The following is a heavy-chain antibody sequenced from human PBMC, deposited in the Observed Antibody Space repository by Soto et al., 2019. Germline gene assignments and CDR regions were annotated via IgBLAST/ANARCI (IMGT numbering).Heavy chain of an antibody. D-gene: IGHD3-22*01. J-gene: IGHJ6*02. CDR2: ISVSGGST. CDR1: GFTFSSYA. Sequence: GGSLRLSCAASGFTFSSYAMIWVRRAPGKGLEWVSAISVSGGSTYYADSVKGRFTISRDNSKNTLYLQMNSLRAEDTAVYYCAKAAGLLARYYYYGMDVWGQGTTVTVSS. V-gene: IGHV3-23*01. CDR3: AKAAGLLARYYYYGMDV.